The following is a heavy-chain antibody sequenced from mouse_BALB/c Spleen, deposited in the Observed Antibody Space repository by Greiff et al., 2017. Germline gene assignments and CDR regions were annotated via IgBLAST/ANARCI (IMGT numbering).Heavy chain of an antibody. Sequence: EVKLVESGGGLVQPGGSRKLSCAASGFTFSSFGMHWVRQAPEKGLEWVAYISSGSSTIYYADTVKGRFTISRDNPKNTLFLQMTSLRSEDTAMYYCARSGGAMDYWGQGTSGTVSS. J-gene: IGHJ4*01. CDR2: ISSGSSTI. V-gene: IGHV5-17*02. CDR3: ARSGGAMDY. CDR1: GFTFSSFG.